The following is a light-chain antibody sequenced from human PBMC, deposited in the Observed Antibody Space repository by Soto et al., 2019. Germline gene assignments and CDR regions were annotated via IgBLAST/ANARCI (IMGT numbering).Light chain of an antibody. V-gene: IGKV1-5*03. CDR1: QSISAW. CDR3: QQYNSYSSIT. Sequence: DVQMTQSPSTLSASVGDRVTITCRASQSISAWLAWYQQKPGKAPNLLIYKASTLESGVPSRFSGSGSGTEFTLNISSLQPDDFATYYCQQYNSYSSITFGQGTRLEIK. CDR2: KAS. J-gene: IGKJ5*01.